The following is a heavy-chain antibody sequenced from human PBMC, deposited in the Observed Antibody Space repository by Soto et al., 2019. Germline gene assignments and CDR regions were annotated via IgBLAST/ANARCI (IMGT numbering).Heavy chain of an antibody. CDR1: GFTCRTYE. CDR2: ISDSGATI. Sequence: GGSLRLSCAASGFTCRTYERNWVSQAPGKGLEWVSYISDSGATIYYADSVRDRFTTSRDNGKNSLYLQMNNLRADDTAVYYCARDYSASSAGMDVWGQGTTVTVSS. D-gene: IGHD6-6*01. J-gene: IGHJ6*02. CDR3: ARDYSASSAGMDV. V-gene: IGHV3-48*03.